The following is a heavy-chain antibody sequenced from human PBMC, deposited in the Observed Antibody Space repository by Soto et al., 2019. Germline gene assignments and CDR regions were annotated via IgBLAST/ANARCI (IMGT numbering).Heavy chain of an antibody. D-gene: IGHD2-2*01. CDR2: ISGSGGST. V-gene: IGHV3-23*01. J-gene: IGHJ4*02. CDR3: AREVAQYQMLFLGY. Sequence: EVQLLESGGGLVQPGGSLRLSCAASGFTFGSYAMTWVRQAPGKGLEWVSAISGSGGSTYYADSVKGRFTIPRDNSKNTLYLQMNSLRAEDTAVYYCAREVAQYQMLFLGYWGQGTLVTVSS. CDR1: GFTFGSYA.